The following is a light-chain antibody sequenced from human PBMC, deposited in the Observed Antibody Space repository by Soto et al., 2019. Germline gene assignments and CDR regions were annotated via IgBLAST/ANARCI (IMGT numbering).Light chain of an antibody. V-gene: IGKV3-20*01. J-gene: IGKJ1*01. CDR2: GAS. CDR1: QSVDNSN. CDR3: QQYGSSPGT. Sequence: EIVLTQSPATLSLFPGERATLSCRASQSVDNSNLAWYQQKLGRAPRLLISGASTRATGIPDRFSGSGSGTDFTLTISRLEPEDFAVYYCQQYGSSPGTFGQGTKVDIK.